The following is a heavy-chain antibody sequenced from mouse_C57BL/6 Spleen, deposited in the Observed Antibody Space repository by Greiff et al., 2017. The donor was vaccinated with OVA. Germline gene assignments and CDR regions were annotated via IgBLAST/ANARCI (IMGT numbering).Heavy chain of an antibody. V-gene: IGHV1-26*01. CDR3: ARSGPYYYGDY. Sequence: EVQLQQSGPELVKPGASVKISCKASGYTFTDYYMNWVKQSHGKSLEWIGDINPNNGGTSYNQKFKGKATLTVDKSSSTAYMALRSLTSEDSAVYYCARSGPYYYGDYWGQGTTLTVSS. J-gene: IGHJ2*01. D-gene: IGHD1-1*01. CDR1: GYTFTDYY. CDR2: INPNNGGT.